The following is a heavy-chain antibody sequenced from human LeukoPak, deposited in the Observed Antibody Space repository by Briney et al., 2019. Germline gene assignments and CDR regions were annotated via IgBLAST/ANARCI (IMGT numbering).Heavy chain of an antibody. D-gene: IGHD2-2*01. CDR2: IRDSGSST. J-gene: IGHJ5*02. Sequence: GGSLRLSCAASGFTFSSYAMSWVRQAPGKGLEWVSAIRDSGSSTYYADSVKGRFTIFRDNSKNTLYLQTNSLRAEDTAVYYCATRERYCSSTSCYEWFDPWGQGTLVTVSS. V-gene: IGHV3-23*01. CDR3: ATRERYCSSTSCYEWFDP. CDR1: GFTFSSYA.